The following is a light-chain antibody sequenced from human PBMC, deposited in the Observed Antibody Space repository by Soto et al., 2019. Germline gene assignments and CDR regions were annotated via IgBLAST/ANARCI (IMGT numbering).Light chain of an antibody. V-gene: IGLV2-14*01. CDR2: DVS. Sequence: QSVLTQPASVSGSPGQSITISCTGTSSDVGGYNYVSWYQQHPGKAPKLMIYDVSNRPSGVSNRFSGSKSGNTASLTISGLQAEDEADYYCSSYTSISLYVFGTGTKHTVL. CDR3: SSYTSISLYV. J-gene: IGLJ1*01. CDR1: SSDVGGYNY.